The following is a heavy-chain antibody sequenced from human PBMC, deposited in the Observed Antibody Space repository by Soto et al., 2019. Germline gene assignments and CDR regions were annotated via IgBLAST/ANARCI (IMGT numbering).Heavy chain of an antibody. CDR1: GFTFSDYY. Sequence: PGGSLRLSCAASGFTFSDYYMSWIRQAPGKGLEWVSYISSSSSYTNYADSVKGRFTISRDNAKNSLYLQMNSLRAEDTAVYYCARVHREYYYDSSGYYYSYWGQGTLVTV. CDR2: ISSSSSYT. CDR3: ARVHREYYYDSSGYYYSY. V-gene: IGHV3-11*06. J-gene: IGHJ4*02. D-gene: IGHD3-22*01.